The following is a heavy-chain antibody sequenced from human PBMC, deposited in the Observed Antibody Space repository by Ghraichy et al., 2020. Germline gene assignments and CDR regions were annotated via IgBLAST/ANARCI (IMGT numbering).Heavy chain of an antibody. CDR3: ATPSSSAAAGNLGAFDI. CDR2: IYYSGST. D-gene: IGHD6-13*01. J-gene: IGHJ3*02. CDR1: GGSISSGGYS. Sequence: SETLSLTCAVSGGSISSGGYSWSWIRQPPGKGLEWIGYIYYSGSTYYNPSLKSRVTISVDTSKNQFSLKLSSVTAADTAVYYCATPSSSAAAGNLGAFDIWGQGTMVTVSS. V-gene: IGHV4-30-4*07.